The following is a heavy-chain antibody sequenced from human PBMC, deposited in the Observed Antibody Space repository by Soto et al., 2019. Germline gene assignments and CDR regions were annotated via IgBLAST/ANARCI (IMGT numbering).Heavy chain of an antibody. CDR3: ARELRFGEDYYGMDV. CDR2: IYYSGST. J-gene: IGHJ6*02. D-gene: IGHD3-10*01. CDR1: GGSISSGGYY. V-gene: IGHV4-31*03. Sequence: PSETLSLTCTVSGGSISSGGYYWSWIRQHPGKGLEWIGYIYYSGSTYYNPSLKSRVTISVDTSKNQFSLKLSSVTAADTAVYYCARELRFGEDYYGMDVWGQGTTVTV.